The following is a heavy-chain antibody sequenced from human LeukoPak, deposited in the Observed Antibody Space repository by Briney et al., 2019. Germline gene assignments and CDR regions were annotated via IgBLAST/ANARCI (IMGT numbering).Heavy chain of an antibody. CDR1: GFTFSSYE. Sequence: GGSLRLSCAASGFTFSSYEMNWARQAPGKGLEWVSYISHSGKTIYYANSVKGRFTISRDNAKNSLYLQMNSLRAEDTAVYYCARVSPYDSTAANNDYWGQGTLVIVSS. CDR3: ARVSPYDSTAANNDY. J-gene: IGHJ4*02. V-gene: IGHV3-48*03. D-gene: IGHD3-22*01. CDR2: ISHSGKTI.